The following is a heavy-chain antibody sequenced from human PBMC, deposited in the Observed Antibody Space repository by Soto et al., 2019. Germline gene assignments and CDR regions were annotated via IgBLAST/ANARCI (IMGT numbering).Heavy chain of an antibody. CDR1: GGTISSYA. J-gene: IGHJ6*02. Sequence: QVQLVQSGAEVKKPGSSVKISCKASGGTISSYAISWVRQAPGQGLEWMGGIIPIFGTANYAQKFQGRVTITADESTSTAYMELSSLRSEDTAVYYCARAGDSSYSRNYYYYGMDVWGQGTTVTVSS. CDR3: ARAGDSSYSRNYYYYGMDV. CDR2: IIPIFGTA. V-gene: IGHV1-69*01. D-gene: IGHD3-22*01.